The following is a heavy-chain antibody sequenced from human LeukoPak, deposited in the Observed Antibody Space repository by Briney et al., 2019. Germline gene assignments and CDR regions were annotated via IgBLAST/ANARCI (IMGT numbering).Heavy chain of an antibody. V-gene: IGHV5-51*01. CDR2: IYPGDSDT. J-gene: IGHJ4*02. Sequence: GESLKISCKGSGYSFTTYWIGWVRQMPGKGLEWMGMIYPGDSDTKYSPSFQGQVTISADKSISTAYLRWSSLKASDTAMYYCARHGTNQLLYIDYWGQGTLVTVSS. D-gene: IGHD2-2*02. CDR1: GYSFTTYW. CDR3: ARHGTNQLLYIDY.